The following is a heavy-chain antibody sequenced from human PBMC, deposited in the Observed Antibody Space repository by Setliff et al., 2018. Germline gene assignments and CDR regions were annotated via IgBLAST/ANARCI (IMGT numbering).Heavy chain of an antibody. CDR1: GYTFSRYW. V-gene: IGHV5-51*01. Sequence: GESLKISCKASGYTFSRYWIGWVRQMPGKGLEWMGILKPGDSGIRYSPSFQGQVTLSADTSISTAYLQWSSLKASDTAMYYCARLGSSSWYYDVFDFWGQGTMVTVSS. J-gene: IGHJ3*01. CDR2: LKPGDSGI. CDR3: ARLGSSSWYYDVFDF. D-gene: IGHD6-13*01.